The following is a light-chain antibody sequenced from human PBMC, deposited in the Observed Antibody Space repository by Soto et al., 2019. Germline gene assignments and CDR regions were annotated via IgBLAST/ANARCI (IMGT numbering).Light chain of an antibody. CDR3: QQYNNWWT. CDR1: QSVSSN. V-gene: IGKV3-15*01. Sequence: EIVMTQSPATLSVSPGERATLSCRASQSVSSNLAWYQQKPGQAPRLLIYGASTRAAGIPARFSGSGSGTEFTLTISSLQSEDLDVYYCQQYNNWWTFGQGTKVQIK. CDR2: GAS. J-gene: IGKJ1*01.